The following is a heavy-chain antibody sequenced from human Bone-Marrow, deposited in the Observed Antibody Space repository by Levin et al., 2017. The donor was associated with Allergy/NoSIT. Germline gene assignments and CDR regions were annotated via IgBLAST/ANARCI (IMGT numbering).Heavy chain of an antibody. D-gene: IGHD6-13*01. Sequence: PSETLSLTCTVSGGSISSTNYYWGWIRQPPGKGLEWIGTFYHRGSTYYNPSLKSRVTMSVDTSKNQIFLRLTSVTAADTAVYYCARHSQSYSSSWLNYWGQGTLVTVSS. CDR1: GGSISSTNYY. CDR2: FYHRGST. J-gene: IGHJ4*02. V-gene: IGHV4-39*01. CDR3: ARHSQSYSSSWLNY.